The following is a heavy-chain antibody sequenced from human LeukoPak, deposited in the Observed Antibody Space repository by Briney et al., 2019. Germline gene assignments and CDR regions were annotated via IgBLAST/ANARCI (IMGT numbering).Heavy chain of an antibody. CDR1: GYTFTSYG. J-gene: IGHJ2*01. Sequence: ASVKVSCKASGYTFTSYGITWVRQSPGQGLEWMGWISAYNGNTNYAQMLQGRVTMTTDTSMSTAYMELRSLRSDDTAVYYYARDLDSSSSEWYFDLWGRGTLVTVSS. CDR3: ARDLDSSSSEWYFDL. CDR2: ISAYNGNT. V-gene: IGHV1-18*01. D-gene: IGHD6-6*01.